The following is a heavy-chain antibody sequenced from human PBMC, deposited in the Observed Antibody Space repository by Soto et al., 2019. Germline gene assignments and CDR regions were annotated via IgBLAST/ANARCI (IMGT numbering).Heavy chain of an antibody. J-gene: IGHJ4*02. Sequence: QITLKESGPTLVKPTQPLTLTCTFSGFSLTTTTMGVGWIRQPPGKALEWLAVIFWDDDRRYSPSLKTRLTITKDTSKNQVVLTMSNMDPVDTATYYCARLYGSGSPGFDYWGQGTLVTVSS. V-gene: IGHV2-5*02. CDR1: GFSLTTTTMG. CDR3: ARLYGSGSPGFDY. CDR2: IFWDDDR. D-gene: IGHD3-10*01.